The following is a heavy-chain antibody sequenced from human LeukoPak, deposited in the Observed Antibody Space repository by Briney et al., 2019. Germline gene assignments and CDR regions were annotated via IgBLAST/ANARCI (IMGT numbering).Heavy chain of an antibody. CDR2: ISSSGSTI. J-gene: IGHJ4*02. CDR3: ARDRSAGVVVVAAMYY. V-gene: IGHV3-11*04. Sequence: GGSLRLSCAASGFTFSDYYMSWIRQAPGKGLEWVSYISSSGSTIYYADSVKGRFTISRDNAKNSLYLQMNSLRAEDTAVYYCARDRSAGVVVVAAMYYWGQGTLVTVSS. CDR1: GFTFSDYY. D-gene: IGHD2-15*01.